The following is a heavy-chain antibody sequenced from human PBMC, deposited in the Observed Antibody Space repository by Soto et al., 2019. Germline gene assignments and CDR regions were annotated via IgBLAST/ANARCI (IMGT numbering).Heavy chain of an antibody. CDR1: GGSISRSNW. CDR3: ARSADYYDSSGVFDY. V-gene: IGHV4-4*02. J-gene: IGHJ4*02. D-gene: IGHD3-22*01. Sequence: PSETLSLTCAVSGGSISRSNWWSWVRQPPGKGLEWIGEIYHSGSTNYNPSLKSRVTISVDKSKNQFSLKLSSVPAADTAVYYCARSADYYDSSGVFDYWGQGTLVTVSS. CDR2: IYHSGST.